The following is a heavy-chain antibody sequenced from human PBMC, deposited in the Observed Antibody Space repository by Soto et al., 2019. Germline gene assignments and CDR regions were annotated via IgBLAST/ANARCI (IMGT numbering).Heavy chain of an antibody. V-gene: IGHV3-15*07. CDR2: IKRKGEDGTT. CDR3: TTDREGVYSGPGFDY. D-gene: IGHD4-4*01. J-gene: IGHJ4*02. CDR1: GFTFTNAW. Sequence: EVHLVESGGGLVTPGGSLRLSCAASGFTFTNAWMNWVRQAPGKGLEWVARIKRKGEDGTTDYAAPVEGRFTISRDDSTTTLYLQMSSLRTEDTAVYYCTTDREGVYSGPGFDYWGQGTLVTVSS.